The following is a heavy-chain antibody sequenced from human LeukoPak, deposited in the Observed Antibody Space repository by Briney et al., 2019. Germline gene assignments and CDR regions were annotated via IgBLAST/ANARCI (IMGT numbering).Heavy chain of an antibody. CDR2: INPNSGGT. CDR1: GYTFTGYY. D-gene: IGHD3-22*01. V-gene: IGHV1-2*02. CDR3: ACYYDSSGYYPPVTPVDY. J-gene: IGHJ4*02. Sequence: ASVKVSCKASGYTFTGYYMHWVRQAPGQGLEWMGWINPNSGGTNYAQKFQGRVTMTRDTSISTAYMELSRLRSDDTAVYYCACYYDSSGYYPPVTPVDYWGQGTLVTVSS.